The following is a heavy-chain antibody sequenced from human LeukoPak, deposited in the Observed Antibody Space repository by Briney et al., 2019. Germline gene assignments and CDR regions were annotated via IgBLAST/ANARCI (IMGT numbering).Heavy chain of an antibody. CDR1: GFTFRSYW. CDR3: ARSGWTGDAFDI. J-gene: IGHJ3*02. V-gene: IGHV3-74*01. D-gene: IGHD6-19*01. Sequence: GGSLRLSCAASGFTFRSYWMHWVRQAPGKGLVWVSRINSDGNITSDADSVKGRFTISRDNDKNTLFLKMNSLRVEDTDVYHCARSGWTGDAFDIWGQGTMVTVSS. CDR2: INSDGNIT.